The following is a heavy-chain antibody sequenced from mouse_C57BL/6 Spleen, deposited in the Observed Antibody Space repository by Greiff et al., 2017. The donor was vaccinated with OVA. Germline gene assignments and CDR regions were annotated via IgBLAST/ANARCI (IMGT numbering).Heavy chain of an antibody. D-gene: IGHD2-12*01. CDR1: GYTFTSYW. J-gene: IGHJ3*01. CDR3: ARDLRQGAWFAY. V-gene: IGHV1-69*01. Sequence: VQLQQPGAELVMPGASVKLSCKASGYTFTSYWMHWVKQRPGQGLEWIGEIDPSDSYTNYNQQFKGKSTLTVDKSSSTAYMQLSSLTSEDSAVYYGARDLRQGAWFAYWGQGTLVTVSA. CDR2: IDPSDSYT.